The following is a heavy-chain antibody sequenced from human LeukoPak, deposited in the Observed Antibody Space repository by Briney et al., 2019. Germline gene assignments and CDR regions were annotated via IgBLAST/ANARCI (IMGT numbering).Heavy chain of an antibody. V-gene: IGHV3-30*04. Sequence: GRSLRLSCAASGFTFSSYAMHWVRQAPGKGLEWVAVISYDGSNKYYADFVKGRFTISRDNSKNTLYLQMNSLRAEDTAVYYCAREWFGESYFDYWGQGTLVTVSS. J-gene: IGHJ4*02. D-gene: IGHD3-10*01. CDR3: AREWFGESYFDY. CDR2: ISYDGSNK. CDR1: GFTFSSYA.